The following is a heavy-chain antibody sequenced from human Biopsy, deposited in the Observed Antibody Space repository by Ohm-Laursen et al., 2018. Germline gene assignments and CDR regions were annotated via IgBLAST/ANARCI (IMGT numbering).Heavy chain of an antibody. J-gene: IGHJ1*01. D-gene: IGHD3-9*01. CDR2: NIPILGTG. V-gene: IGHV1-69*06. CDR3: ATKLTGYFHH. CDR1: GGTFSNYG. Sequence: SSLKVSCKAPGGTFSNYGVKWGREAPGHGLERMGGNIPILGTGNYAQKFQDRVTVAADTSTSTATMELRSLRSDDTAVYYCATKLTGYFHHWGQGTLVIVSS.